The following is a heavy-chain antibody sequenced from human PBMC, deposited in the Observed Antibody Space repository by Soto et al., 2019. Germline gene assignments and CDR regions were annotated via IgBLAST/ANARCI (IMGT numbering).Heavy chain of an antibody. D-gene: IGHD2-21*02. Sequence: SETLSLTCTVSGYSSRNGYYWGWIRQPPGKGPEWIGTIYHSGSTYYNPSLKSRVTISVDASENHFSLKLSSVTAADTAVYYCARVGPYCGGDCYSPPPWGQGTLVTVSS. V-gene: IGHV4-38-2*02. J-gene: IGHJ5*02. CDR2: IYHSGST. CDR1: GYSSRNGYY. CDR3: ARVGPYCGGDCYSPPP.